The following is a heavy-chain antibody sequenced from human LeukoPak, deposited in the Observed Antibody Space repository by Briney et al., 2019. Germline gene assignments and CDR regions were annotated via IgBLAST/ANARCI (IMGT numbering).Heavy chain of an antibody. J-gene: IGHJ4*02. CDR2: INPNSGGT. D-gene: IGHD1-26*01. Sequence: ASVKVSCKASGYTFTGYYMHWVRQAPGQGLEWMGWINPNSGGTNYAQKFQGRVTMTRDTSISTAYMELSRLRSDDTAVYYCARVTWELRLGFDYWGQGTLVTVSS. V-gene: IGHV1-2*02. CDR1: GYTFTGYY. CDR3: ARVTWELRLGFDY.